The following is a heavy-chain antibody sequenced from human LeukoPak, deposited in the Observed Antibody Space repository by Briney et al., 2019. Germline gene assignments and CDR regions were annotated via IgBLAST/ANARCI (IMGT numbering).Heavy chain of an antibody. CDR3: ARLWSHSKTEDY. J-gene: IGHJ4*02. D-gene: IGHD3-16*01. CDR1: GGSFSGYY. V-gene: IGHV4-34*01. CDR2: INHSGST. Sequence: SETLSLTCAVYGGSFSGYYWTWIRQPPGKGLEWIGEINHSGSTNYNPSLRSRVTISVDTSENQFSLNLRSVTAADTAVYYCARLWSHSKTEDYWGQGTLVTVSS.